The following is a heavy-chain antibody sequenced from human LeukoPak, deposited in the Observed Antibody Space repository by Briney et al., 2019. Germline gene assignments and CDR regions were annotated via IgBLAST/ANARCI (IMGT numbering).Heavy chain of an antibody. Sequence: GGSLRLSCAASGFTFSTYGINWVRQAPGKGLEWVSSISSGSSYIYYADSVKGRFTISRDNAKNSLYLQMNSLRAEDTAVYYCARSPNYDYVWGSYRPNNYYYYYMDVWGKGTTVTVSS. CDR3: ARSPNYDYVWGSYRPNNYYYYYMDV. D-gene: IGHD3-16*02. CDR1: GFTFSTYG. V-gene: IGHV3-21*01. J-gene: IGHJ6*03. CDR2: ISSGSSYI.